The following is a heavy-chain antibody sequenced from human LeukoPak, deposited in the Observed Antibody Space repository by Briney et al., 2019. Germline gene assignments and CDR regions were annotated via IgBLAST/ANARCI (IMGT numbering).Heavy chain of an antibody. CDR2: MYLSGTT. V-gene: IGHV4-59*12. J-gene: IGHJ4*02. Sequence: PSETLSLTCTVSGGSISSYYWSWVRQPPGKGLEWIGEMYLSGTTHSNPSVKSRVTISIDKSKNQFFLNLSSVTAADTAVYYCAGLVGRYSSGLYYYYFDYWGQGTLVTVSS. D-gene: IGHD3-22*01. CDR3: AGLVGRYSSGLYYYYFDY. CDR1: GGSISSYY.